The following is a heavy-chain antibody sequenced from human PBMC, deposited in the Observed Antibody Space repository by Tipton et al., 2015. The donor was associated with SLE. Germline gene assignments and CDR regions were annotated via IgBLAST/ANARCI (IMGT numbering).Heavy chain of an antibody. CDR3: ARGVVQGVPFDY. CDR1: GGSISSTSYY. J-gene: IGHJ4*02. D-gene: IGHD3-10*01. Sequence: TLSLTCTVSGGSISSTSYYWTWIRQPAGKGLEWIGHIHTSGSTNYNPSLRSRVTISIDTSKNQFSLKLSSVTAADTAVYYCARGVVQGVPFDYWGQGTLVTVSS. V-gene: IGHV4-61*09. CDR2: IHTSGST.